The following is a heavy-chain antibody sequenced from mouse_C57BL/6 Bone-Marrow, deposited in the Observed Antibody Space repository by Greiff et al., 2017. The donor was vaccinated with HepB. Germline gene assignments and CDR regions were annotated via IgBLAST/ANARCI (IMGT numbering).Heavy chain of an antibody. J-gene: IGHJ1*03. D-gene: IGHD1-1*01. Sequence: QVQLQQPGAELVRPGTSVKLSCKASGYTFTSYWMHWVKQRPGQGLEWIGVIDPSDSYTNYNQKFKGKATLTVDTSSSTAYMQLSSLTSEDSAVYCCARHYYGYWYFDVWGTGTTVTVSS. CDR2: IDPSDSYT. CDR3: ARHYYGYWYFDV. V-gene: IGHV1-59*01. CDR1: GYTFTSYW.